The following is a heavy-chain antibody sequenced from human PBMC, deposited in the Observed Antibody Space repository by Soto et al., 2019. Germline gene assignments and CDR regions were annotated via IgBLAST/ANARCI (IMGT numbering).Heavy chain of an antibody. CDR2: ISYTGANT. V-gene: IGHV3-30*18. D-gene: IGHD3-22*01. Sequence: GGSLRLSCVASGFTFGRYAMHWVRQPPGRGLEWVAVISYTGANTYYVGSVRGRFTISRDNSKNTLYLQMNSLRAEDTATYYCAKHMDDSGYFYVEGADHWGQGTLVTVSS. CDR3: AKHMDDSGYFYVEGADH. J-gene: IGHJ4*02. CDR1: GFTFGRYA.